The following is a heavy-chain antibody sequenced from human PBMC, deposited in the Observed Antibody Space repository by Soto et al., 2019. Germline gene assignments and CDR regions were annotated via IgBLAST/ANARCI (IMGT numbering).Heavy chain of an antibody. Sequence: ASVKVSCKASGYTFTSYGISCVRQAPGQRPEWMGWISAYNGNTNYAQKLQGRVTMTTDTSTSTAYMELRSLRSDDTAVYYCARFPVGTTFFSTLKNYYFDYWGQGTLVTVSS. CDR2: ISAYNGNT. CDR3: ARFPVGTTFFSTLKNYYFDY. D-gene: IGHD3-16*01. J-gene: IGHJ4*02. V-gene: IGHV1-18*01. CDR1: GYTFTSYG.